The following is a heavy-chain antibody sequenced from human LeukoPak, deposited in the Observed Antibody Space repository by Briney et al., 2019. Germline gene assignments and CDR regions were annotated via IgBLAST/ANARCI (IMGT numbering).Heavy chain of an antibody. J-gene: IGHJ4*02. Sequence: PSETLSLTCTVSGGSISSYYWSWIRRPAGKGLEWIGRIYTSGSTNYNPSLKSRVTMSVDTSKNQFSLKLSSVTAADTAVYYCARDRYYYDSSGYSTFDYWGQGTLVTVSS. CDR3: ARDRYYYDSSGYSTFDY. CDR2: IYTSGST. CDR1: GGSISSYY. D-gene: IGHD3-22*01. V-gene: IGHV4-4*07.